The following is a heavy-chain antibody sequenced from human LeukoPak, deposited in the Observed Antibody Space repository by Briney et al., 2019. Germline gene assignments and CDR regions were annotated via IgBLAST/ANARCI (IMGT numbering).Heavy chain of an antibody. J-gene: IGHJ4*02. CDR1: GGSISSSSIY. CDR3: MRQDIRDGYTEN. V-gene: IGHV4-39*01. CDR2: IYYSGST. D-gene: IGHD5-24*01. Sequence: SETLSLTCTVSGGSISSSSIYWGCIRQPPGKGLEWIGSIYYSGSTYYNPSLKSRVTLSVDTSKNQFSLKLSSVTAADTAVYYCMRQDIRDGYTENWGQRTLVTVSS.